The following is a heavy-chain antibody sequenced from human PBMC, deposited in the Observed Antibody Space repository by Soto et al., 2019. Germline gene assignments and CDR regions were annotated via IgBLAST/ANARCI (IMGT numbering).Heavy chain of an antibody. D-gene: IGHD6-13*01. J-gene: IGHJ4*02. CDR2: ISSNGGSP. CDR3: ARQSYSSYYFDY. V-gene: IGHV3-64*01. Sequence: EVQLVESGGGLVQPGGSLRLSCAASGFTFSSYAMHWVRQAPGKGLEYVSAISSNGGSPYYANSVKGRFTISRDNSKNMLYLQMGSVRDEDMAVFYCARQSYSSYYFDYWGQGTLVTVSS. CDR1: GFTFSSYA.